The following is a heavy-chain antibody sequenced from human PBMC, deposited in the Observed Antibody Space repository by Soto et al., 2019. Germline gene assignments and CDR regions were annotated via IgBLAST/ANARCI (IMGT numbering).Heavy chain of an antibody. CDR3: AKDLSGVVTAFDY. Sequence: QVQLVESGGGVVQPGRSLRLSCAASGFIFSSYGMHWVRQAPGKGLEWVAVMSYDGSHKYYADSVKGRFTISRDSSKSTLYLQMNSLRAEDTAVYYCAKDLSGVVTAFDYWGQGTLVTVSS. D-gene: IGHD3-3*01. J-gene: IGHJ4*02. V-gene: IGHV3-30*18. CDR1: GFIFSSYG. CDR2: MSYDGSHK.